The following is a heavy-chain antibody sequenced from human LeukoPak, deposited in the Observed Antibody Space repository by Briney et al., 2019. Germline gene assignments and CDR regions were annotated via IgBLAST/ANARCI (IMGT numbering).Heavy chain of an antibody. J-gene: IGHJ3*02. Sequence: SQTLSLTCTVSGGSISSGGYYWSWIRQPPGEGLEWIGYIYHSGSTYYNPSLKSRVTISVDRSKNQFSLKLSSVTAADTAVYYCARGHWGDIWGQGTMVTVSS. CDR1: GGSISSGGYY. CDR3: ARGHWGDI. CDR2: IYHSGST. V-gene: IGHV4-30-2*01. D-gene: IGHD3-16*01.